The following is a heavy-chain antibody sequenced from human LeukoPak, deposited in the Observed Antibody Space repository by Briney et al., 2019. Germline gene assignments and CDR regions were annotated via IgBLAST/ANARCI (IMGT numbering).Heavy chain of an antibody. J-gene: IGHJ4*02. CDR2: VFSSGST. V-gene: IGHV4-61*02. D-gene: IGHD3-22*01. Sequence: SETLSLTCTVSGGSISSGNNHWTWIRQSAGRGLEWIGRVFSSGSTNYNPSLQSRVTISVDTSKNQFSLKLSSVTAADTAVYYCARELRDYYDSSGYFGSFYYFDYWGQGTLVTVSS. CDR1: GGSISSGNNH. CDR3: ARELRDYYDSSGYFGSFYYFDY.